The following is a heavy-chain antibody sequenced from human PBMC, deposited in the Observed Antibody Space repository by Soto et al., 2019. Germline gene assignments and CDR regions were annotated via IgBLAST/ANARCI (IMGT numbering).Heavy chain of an antibody. CDR2: INPSGGST. Sequence: QVQLVQSGAEVKKPGASVKVSCKASGYTFTSYYMHWVRQAPGQGLEWMGIINPSGGSTSYAQKFQGRVTMTRDTSTSTVYMELSSLRSEDTAVYYCASNPARYRGYDYYYYGMDVWGQGTTVTVSS. V-gene: IGHV1-46*01. CDR1: GYTFTSYY. J-gene: IGHJ6*02. D-gene: IGHD5-12*01. CDR3: ASNPARYRGYDYYYYGMDV.